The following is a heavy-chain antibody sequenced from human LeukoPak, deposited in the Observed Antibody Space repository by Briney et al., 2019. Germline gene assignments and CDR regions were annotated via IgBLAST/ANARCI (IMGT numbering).Heavy chain of an antibody. V-gene: IGHV3-21*01. D-gene: IGHD1-26*01. CDR1: GLTFSSYS. Sequence: GGSLRLSCAASGLTFSSYSMNWVRQAPGKGLEWVSSISSSSSYIYYADSVKGRFTISRDNAKNSLYLQMNSLRAEDTAVYYCARERVTRGSGSYFHDYWGQGTLVTVSS. CDR3: ARERVTRGSGSYFHDY. J-gene: IGHJ4*02. CDR2: ISSSSSYI.